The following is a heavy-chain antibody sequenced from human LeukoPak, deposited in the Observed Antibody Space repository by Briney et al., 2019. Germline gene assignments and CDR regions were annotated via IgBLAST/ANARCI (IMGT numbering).Heavy chain of an antibody. CDR2: IYSGGST. CDR3: ARGYCSSTSCPGLDY. J-gene: IGHJ4*02. V-gene: IGHV3-53*01. Sequence: GGSLRLSCAASGFTVSSNYMSWVRQAPGKGLEWVSVIYSGGSTYYADSVKGRFTISRDNSKNTLYLQMNSLRAEDTAVYYCARGYCSSTSCPGLDYWGQGTLVTVSS. CDR1: GFTVSSNY. D-gene: IGHD2-2*01.